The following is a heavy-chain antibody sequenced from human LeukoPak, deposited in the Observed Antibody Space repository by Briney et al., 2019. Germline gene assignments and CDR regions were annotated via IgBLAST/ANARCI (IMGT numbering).Heavy chain of an antibody. CDR1: GDPVSSSSYY. V-gene: IGHV4-39*01. J-gene: IGHJ4*02. CDR2: IYYRGNT. D-gene: IGHD3-10*01. CDR3: ARHATRMGLWFGELGN. Sequence: SETLSLTCIVSGDPVSSSSYYWGWIRQPPGKGLEWIGSIYYRGNTYYNPSLESRVIVSVDTPENQISLKMRSVTAADTAVYYCARHATRMGLWFGELGNWGQGTQVTVSS.